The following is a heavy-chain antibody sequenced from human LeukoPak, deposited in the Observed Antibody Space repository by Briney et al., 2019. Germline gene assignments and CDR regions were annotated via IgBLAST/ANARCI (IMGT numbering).Heavy chain of an antibody. CDR1: GFTFSSYA. Sequence: GGSLRLSCAASGFTFSSYAMSWFRQAPGKGLEWVSAISGSGGSTYYADSVKGRFTISRDNSKNTLYLQMNSLRAEDTAVYYCAKDQSHDMSYFDYWGQGTLVTVSS. CDR2: ISGSGGST. V-gene: IGHV3-23*01. D-gene: IGHD3-22*01. J-gene: IGHJ4*02. CDR3: AKDQSHDMSYFDY.